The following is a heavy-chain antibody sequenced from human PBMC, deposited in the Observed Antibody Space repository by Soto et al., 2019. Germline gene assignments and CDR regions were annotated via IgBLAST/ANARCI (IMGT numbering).Heavy chain of an antibody. D-gene: IGHD3-10*01. J-gene: IGHJ4*02. Sequence: EVQLLESGGGLVQPGGSLRLSCAASGFTFSSYAMSWVRQAPGKGLEWVSAISGSGGSTYYADSVKGRFTISRDNSKNTLYLQMNSLRAEDTAVYDCAKTPGWVRGILLDYWGQGTLVTVSS. CDR1: GFTFSSYA. CDR3: AKTPGWVRGILLDY. V-gene: IGHV3-23*01. CDR2: ISGSGGST.